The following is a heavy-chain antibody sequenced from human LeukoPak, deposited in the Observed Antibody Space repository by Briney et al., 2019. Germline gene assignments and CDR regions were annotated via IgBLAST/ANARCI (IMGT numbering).Heavy chain of an antibody. D-gene: IGHD3-10*01. V-gene: IGHV3-23*01. Sequence: GGSLRLSCAASLSSFSTDAMAWVRQAAGKGLEWVASISNSGAYTYYADSVRGRFTISRDNSKNTLFLQMNSLRIEDTAMYYCANRRFGSGDYCITETLDTWGQGTLVTVSS. CDR3: ANRRFGSGDYCITETLDT. CDR2: ISNSGAYT. J-gene: IGHJ5*02. CDR1: LSSFSTDA.